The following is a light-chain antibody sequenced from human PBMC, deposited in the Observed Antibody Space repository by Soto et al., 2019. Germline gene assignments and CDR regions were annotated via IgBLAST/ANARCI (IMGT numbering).Light chain of an antibody. V-gene: IGKV3-11*01. CDR2: DSS. J-gene: IGKJ4*01. CDR1: QSVGTY. Sequence: IVLTQSPATLSLSPGERATLSCGASQSVGTYVAWYKQKPGLAPRLVIFDSSTRPTGIPDRFSGSGSGTDFTLTISSLEPEDFAVYYCQQRSNWPLFGGGTKVDI. CDR3: QQRSNWPL.